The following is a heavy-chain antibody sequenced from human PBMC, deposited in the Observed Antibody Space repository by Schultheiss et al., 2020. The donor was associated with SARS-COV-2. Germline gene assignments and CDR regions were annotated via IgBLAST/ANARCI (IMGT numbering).Heavy chain of an antibody. D-gene: IGHD1-26*01. V-gene: IGHV5-51*01. CDR1: GYSFTSYW. J-gene: IGHJ1*01. Sequence: GESLKISCKGSGYSFTSYWIAWVRQMPGKGLEWMGIVYPGDSDTMYSPSFQGQVTISADKSITTAYLQWSSLKASDTAIYYCARSTRGYFQYWGLGTLVTVSS. CDR2: VYPGDSDT. CDR3: ARSTRGYFQY.